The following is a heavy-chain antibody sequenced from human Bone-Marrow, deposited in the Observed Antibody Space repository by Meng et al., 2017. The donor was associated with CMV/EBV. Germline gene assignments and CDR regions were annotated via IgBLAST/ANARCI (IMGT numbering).Heavy chain of an antibody. CDR3: ARDFGPLRFLGYFDY. J-gene: IGHJ4*02. CDR1: GGTFSSYA. V-gene: IGHV1-69*10. CDR2: IIPILGIA. Sequence: SVKVSCKASGGTFSSYAISWVRQAPGQGLEWMGGIIPILGIANYAQKFQGRVTITADKSTSTAYMELSSLRSEDTAVYYCARDFGPLRFLGYFDYWGQGTLVTVSS. D-gene: IGHD3-3*01.